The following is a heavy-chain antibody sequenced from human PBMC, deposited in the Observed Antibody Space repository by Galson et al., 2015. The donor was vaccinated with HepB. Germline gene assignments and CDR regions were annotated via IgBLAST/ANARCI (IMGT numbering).Heavy chain of an antibody. CDR1: GGTFSSYA. J-gene: IGHJ6*02. V-gene: IGHV1-69*06. Sequence: SVKVSCKASGGTFSSYAISWVRQAPGQGLEWMGGIIPIFGTANYAQKFQGRVTITADKSTSTAYMELSSLRSEDTAVYYCAREGIAVAGTNNYYYYGMDVWGQGTTVTVSS. CDR3: AREGIAVAGTNNYYYYGMDV. CDR2: IIPIFGTA. D-gene: IGHD6-19*01.